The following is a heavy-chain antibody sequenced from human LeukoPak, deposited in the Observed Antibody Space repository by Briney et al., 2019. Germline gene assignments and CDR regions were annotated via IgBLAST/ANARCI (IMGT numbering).Heavy chain of an antibody. CDR1: GFSFSADW. J-gene: IGHJ4*02. CDR3: ARDWIGSGTVFDH. D-gene: IGHD2-15*01. Sequence: PGESLRLSCAASGFSFSADWMSWVRQAPEQGLEWVAQIKVDGTETYYVHSVKGRFTISRDTAKSSLSLQISGLRAEDTAVYYCARDWIGSGTVFDHWGQGTLVTVSS. CDR2: IKVDGTET. V-gene: IGHV3-7*05.